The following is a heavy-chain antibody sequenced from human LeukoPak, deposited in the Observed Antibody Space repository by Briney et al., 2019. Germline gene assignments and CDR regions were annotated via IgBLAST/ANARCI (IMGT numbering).Heavy chain of an antibody. CDR1: GYTFTSYA. CDR3: ARGNILTGYHYGLDV. V-gene: IGHV1-69*05. J-gene: IGHJ6*02. Sequence: SVKVSCKASGYTFTSYAISWVRQAPGQGLEWMGGIIPIFGTANYAQKFQGRVTMTSDTSTRAVYLDLSSLRSEDTAVYYCARGNILTGYHYGLDVWGQGTTVTVSS. CDR2: IIPIFGTA. D-gene: IGHD3-9*01.